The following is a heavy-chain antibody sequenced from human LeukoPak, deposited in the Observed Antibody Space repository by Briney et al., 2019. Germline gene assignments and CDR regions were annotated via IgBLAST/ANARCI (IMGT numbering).Heavy chain of an antibody. CDR3: ASSSSSAHDAFDI. D-gene: IGHD6-6*01. V-gene: IGHV4-34*01. CDR1: GGSFSGYY. J-gene: IGHJ3*02. CDR2: INHSGST. Sequence: SETLSLTCAVYGGSFSGYYWSWIRQPPGKGLEWIGEINHSGSTNYNPSLKSRVTISVDTSKNQFSLKLSSVTAADTAVYYCASSSSSAHDAFDIWGQGTMVTVSS.